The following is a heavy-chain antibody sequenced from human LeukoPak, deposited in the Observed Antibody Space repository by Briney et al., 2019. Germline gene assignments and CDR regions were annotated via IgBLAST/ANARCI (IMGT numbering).Heavy chain of an antibody. Sequence: PSETLSLTCAVYGGSFSGYYWSWIRQPPGKGLEWMGEINHSGSTNYNPSLKSRVTISVDTSKNQFSLKLSSVTAADTAVYYCARGYYYDSSGYRALGSKWGQGTLVTVSS. J-gene: IGHJ4*02. CDR1: GGSFSGYY. CDR3: ARGYYYDSSGYRALGSK. V-gene: IGHV4-34*01. D-gene: IGHD3-22*01. CDR2: INHSGST.